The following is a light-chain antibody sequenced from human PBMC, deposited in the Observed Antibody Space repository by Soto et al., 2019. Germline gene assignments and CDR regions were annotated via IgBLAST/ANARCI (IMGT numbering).Light chain of an antibody. J-gene: IGKJ4*01. CDR1: QSVSSSY. Sequence: EIVLTQSPGTLSLSPGERATLSCRASQSVSSSYLAWYQQKPGQAPRLLIYGASSRATGIPDRFSGSGYGTAFTLTISRLEPEDFAVYYCHQYDSSPLTFGGGTKVEIK. CDR3: HQYDSSPLT. CDR2: GAS. V-gene: IGKV3-20*01.